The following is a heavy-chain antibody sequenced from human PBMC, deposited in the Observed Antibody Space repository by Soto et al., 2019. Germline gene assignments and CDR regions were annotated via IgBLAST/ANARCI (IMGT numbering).Heavy chain of an antibody. Sequence: EVQLVESGGGLVQPGGSLRLSCAASGFTFSSYWMSWVRQAPGKGLEWVANIKQDGSEKYYVDSVKGRFTISRNNAKNSLYLQMNSLRAEDTAVYYCARLQEYNWNYGPYYYGMDVWGQGTTVTVPS. J-gene: IGHJ6*02. CDR1: GFTFSSYW. V-gene: IGHV3-7*01. D-gene: IGHD1-7*01. CDR2: IKQDGSEK. CDR3: ARLQEYNWNYGPYYYGMDV.